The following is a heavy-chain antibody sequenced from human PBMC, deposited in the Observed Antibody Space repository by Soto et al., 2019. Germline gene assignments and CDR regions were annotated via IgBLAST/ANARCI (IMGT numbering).Heavy chain of an antibody. Sequence: SLRLSCAASGFTVSDDHMSWVRQAPGKGPEWVSVIYYGGTTYYADSVQGRFTISRDKPKNTLYLQMNDLRADDTAVYYCAREAAGFDIWGQGTMVTVSS. J-gene: IGHJ3*02. CDR2: IYYGGTT. V-gene: IGHV3-53*01. CDR1: GFTVSDDH. CDR3: AREAAGFDI.